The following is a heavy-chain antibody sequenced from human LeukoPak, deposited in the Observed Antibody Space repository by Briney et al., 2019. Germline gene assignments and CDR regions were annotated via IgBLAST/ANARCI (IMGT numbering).Heavy chain of an antibody. V-gene: IGHV3-7*01. Sequence: GGSLRLSCAASGFTFSHFWMSWVRQAPGKGLEWVAYIKKTGSETYYVDSVKGRFTITRDNTRNSLFLQMYSLRAEDTAVYFCARENGYCSGGNCYSYFDSWGQGTLVTVSS. CDR2: IKKTGSET. D-gene: IGHD2-15*01. J-gene: IGHJ4*02. CDR3: ARENGYCSGGNCYSYFDS. CDR1: GFTFSHFW.